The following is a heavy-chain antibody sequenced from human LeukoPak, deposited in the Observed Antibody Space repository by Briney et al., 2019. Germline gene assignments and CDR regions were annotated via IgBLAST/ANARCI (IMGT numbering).Heavy chain of an antibody. V-gene: IGHV3-43*01. Sequence: TGGSLRLSCAASGFTFDDYTMHWVRQTPGKGLEWVSLISWDGGSTYYADSGKGRFTISRDNSKNSLYLQMNSLRTEDTALYYCAKGHIVGAITEFDYWGQGTLVTVSS. D-gene: IGHD1-26*01. CDR3: AKGHIVGAITEFDY. CDR2: ISWDGGST. J-gene: IGHJ4*02. CDR1: GFTFDDYT.